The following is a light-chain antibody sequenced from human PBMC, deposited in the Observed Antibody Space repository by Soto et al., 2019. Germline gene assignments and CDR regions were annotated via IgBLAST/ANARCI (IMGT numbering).Light chain of an antibody. CDR2: GNS. CDR3: QSSGSSRSGTVV. CDR1: SSNIGAGYD. Sequence: QSVLTQPPSVSGAPGQRVTISCTGSSSNIGAGYDVYWYQQLPGTAPKLLIYGNSNRPSGVPDRFSGSKSGTSASLAITGLQAEDEADYYCQSSGSSRSGTVVFGGGTKLTVL. J-gene: IGLJ2*01. V-gene: IGLV1-40*01.